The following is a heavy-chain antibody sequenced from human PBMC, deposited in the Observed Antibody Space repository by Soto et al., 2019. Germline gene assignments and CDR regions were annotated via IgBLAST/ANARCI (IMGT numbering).Heavy chain of an antibody. CDR1: GGSFSPYC. J-gene: IGHJ3*02. D-gene: IGHD3-3*01. CDR2: ISHTGTT. Sequence: QVQLQQWGAGLLKPSETLSLTCAVSGGSFSPYCWTWIRQSPGKGLEGIGEISHTGTTNYNSSLKSRVTISLDTSTNQFSLNLNSMTAADTAVYYCARVQVRRGNGSGYLNGFDIWGQGTMVTVSS. CDR3: ARVQVRRGNGSGYLNGFDI. V-gene: IGHV4-34*01.